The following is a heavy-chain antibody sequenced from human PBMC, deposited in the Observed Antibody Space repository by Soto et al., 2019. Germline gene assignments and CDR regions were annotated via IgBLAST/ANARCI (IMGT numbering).Heavy chain of an antibody. CDR1: GYTFTSYY. J-gene: IGHJ3*02. Sequence: ASVKVSCKASGYTFTSYYMHWVRQAPGQGLEWMGKINPNSGNTGYAQKFQGRVTMTRNTSISTAYMELSSLRSEDTAVYYCARVGSYDYIWGSYRPGHAFDIWGQGTMVTVSS. CDR2: INPNSGNT. V-gene: IGHV1-8*02. D-gene: IGHD3-16*02. CDR3: ARVGSYDYIWGSYRPGHAFDI.